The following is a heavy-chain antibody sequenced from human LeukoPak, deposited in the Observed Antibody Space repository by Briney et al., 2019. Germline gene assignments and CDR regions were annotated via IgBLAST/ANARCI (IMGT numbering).Heavy chain of an antibody. V-gene: IGHV3-23*01. CDR3: ATEGFYF. CDR2: ISRSGDIT. Sequence: GGSLRLSCAASGAAFSKYGMKWVRQAAGARLEYISGISRSGDITHYADSVKGRFTISRDNVKNTLYLQMNSLRAEDTALYYCATEGFYFWGPGTQVTVSS. CDR1: GAAFSKYG. J-gene: IGHJ4*02.